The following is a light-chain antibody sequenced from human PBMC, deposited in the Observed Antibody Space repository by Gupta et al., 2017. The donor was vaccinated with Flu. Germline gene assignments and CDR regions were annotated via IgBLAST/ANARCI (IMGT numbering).Light chain of an antibody. J-gene: IGKJ1*01. CDR1: QGLVYSDGNTY. V-gene: IGKV2-30*01. CDR2: QVS. CDR3: MQGAHWPWA. Sequence: ISCRSSQGLVYSDGNTYLHWLQQRPGQSPRRLIYQVSYRDSGVPDRSSGSGSGTDFTLKISRVEAEDVGIYFCMQGAHWPWAFGQGTTVEIK.